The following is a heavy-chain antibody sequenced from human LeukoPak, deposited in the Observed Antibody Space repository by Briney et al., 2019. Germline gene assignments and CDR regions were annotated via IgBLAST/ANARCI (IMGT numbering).Heavy chain of an antibody. CDR2: ISPYSGNT. D-gene: IGHD6-19*01. CDR3: ARVVDSSGWYAFDY. Sequence: ASVKVSCKXSGYTFTSDGISWVRQAPRQGLEWMGWISPYSGNTNYAQKLQGRVTMTTDTSTSTAHMELRSLRSDDTAVYSCARVVDSSGWYAFDYWGQGTLVTVSS. J-gene: IGHJ4*02. CDR1: GYTFTSDG. V-gene: IGHV1-18*01.